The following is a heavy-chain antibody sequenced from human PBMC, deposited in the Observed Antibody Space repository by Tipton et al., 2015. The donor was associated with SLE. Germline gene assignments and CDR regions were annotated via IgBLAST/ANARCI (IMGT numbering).Heavy chain of an antibody. V-gene: IGHV4-61*08. CDR3: ARGLRWGNAWCFDV. J-gene: IGHJ2*01. Sequence: TLSLTCTVSGDSISSGGYYWTWIRQHPGRGLEWIGHIYNSGYTTYNPSLKSRVSMSVDTSKKQFSLQLRSVTAADTAVYYCARGLRWGNAWCFDVWGRGTQVTVSS. D-gene: IGHD7-27*01. CDR1: GDSISSGGYY. CDR2: IYNSGYT.